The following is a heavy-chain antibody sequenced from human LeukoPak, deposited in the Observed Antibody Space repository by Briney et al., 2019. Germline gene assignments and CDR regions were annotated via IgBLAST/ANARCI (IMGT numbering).Heavy chain of an antibody. CDR1: GYTFSGYY. J-gene: IGHJ4*02. V-gene: IGHV1-2*02. Sequence: ALVKVSCKASGYTFSGYYMHWVRQAPGQGLEWMGWINPNSGGTNYAQRFQGRVTMTRDTSISTAYMELSSLTSDDTAVYYCARMRDLVGTSPLAYWGQGTLVTVSS. CDR2: INPNSGGT. D-gene: IGHD1-26*01. CDR3: ARMRDLVGTSPLAY.